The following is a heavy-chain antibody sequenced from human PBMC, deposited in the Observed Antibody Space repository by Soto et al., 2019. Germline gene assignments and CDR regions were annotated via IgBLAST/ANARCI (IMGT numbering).Heavy chain of an antibody. CDR2: IIPIFGPA. Sequence: SVKVSCKPSGGTFSSHSINWVRQAPGQGLEWMGGIIPIFGPANFAKKFQGRVTITADESTTTAYMELSSLTSEDTAVYYCATGSFTSTGGRIGYHYNAMDVWGQGTTVTVSS. V-gene: IGHV1-69*13. CDR1: GGTFSSHS. D-gene: IGHD1-1*01. CDR3: ATGSFTSTGGRIGYHYNAMDV. J-gene: IGHJ6*02.